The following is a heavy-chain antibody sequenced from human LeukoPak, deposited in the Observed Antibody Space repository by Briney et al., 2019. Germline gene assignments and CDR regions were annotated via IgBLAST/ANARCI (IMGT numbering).Heavy chain of an antibody. CDR1: GYTFTVYY. CDR3: ARGGYGGNFLDY. V-gene: IGHV1-2*02. CDR2: INPNSGGT. D-gene: IGHD4-23*01. J-gene: IGHJ4*02. Sequence: ASVKVSCKASGYTFTVYYMHWVREAPGQGLEWIGWINPNSGGTNYAQKFQGRVTMTRDTSISTAYMELSRLRSDDTAVYYCARGGYGGNFLDYWGQGTLVTVSS.